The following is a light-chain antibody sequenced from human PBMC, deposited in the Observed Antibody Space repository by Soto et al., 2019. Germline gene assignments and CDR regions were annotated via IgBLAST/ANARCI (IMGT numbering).Light chain of an antibody. CDR2: LAS. Sequence: EIVLTQSPGTLSLSRGERATLSCRASQSVTNNYLAWYQQKTGQTPRLIVYLASSRAPGIPDRFSGSGSGTHFTLTIRRVEPEDFAVYYCQQYGSSPWTFGQGTKVEIK. J-gene: IGKJ1*01. CDR3: QQYGSSPWT. V-gene: IGKV3-20*01. CDR1: QSVTNNY.